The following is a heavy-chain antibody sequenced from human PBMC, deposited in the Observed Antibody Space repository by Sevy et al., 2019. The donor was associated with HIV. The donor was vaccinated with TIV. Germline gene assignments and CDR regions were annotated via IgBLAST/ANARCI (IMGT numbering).Heavy chain of an antibody. J-gene: IGHJ4*02. CDR1: GFTFSSYA. CDR2: ISYDGSNK. Sequence: GGSLRLSCAASGFTFSSYAMHWVRQAPGKGLEWVAVISYDGSNKYYADSVKGRFTISRDNSKNTLYLQMNSLRAEDTAVYYFARDFMGYFDYWGQGTLVTVSS. V-gene: IGHV3-30-3*01. CDR3: ARDFMGYFDY.